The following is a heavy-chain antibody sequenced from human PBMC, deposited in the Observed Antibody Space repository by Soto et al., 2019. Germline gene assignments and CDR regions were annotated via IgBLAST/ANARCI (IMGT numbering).Heavy chain of an antibody. CDR1: GDSITSAGYY. J-gene: IGHJ5*02. D-gene: IGHD3-22*01. Sequence: QVQLQESGPGLVKPSETLSLTCTVSGDSITSAGYYWSWIRQHPGKGLEWFGYMYHSGTTYYNPSLSSRVTISVDTSKNQFSLKLTSVTAADTAMYYCARYKGETRLFDPWGRGTLVTVSS. V-gene: IGHV4-31*03. CDR2: MYHSGTT. CDR3: ARYKGETRLFDP.